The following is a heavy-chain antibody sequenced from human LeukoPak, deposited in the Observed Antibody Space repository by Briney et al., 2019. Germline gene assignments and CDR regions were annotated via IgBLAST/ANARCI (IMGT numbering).Heavy chain of an antibody. J-gene: IGHJ4*02. CDR2: INSDGSST. CDR3: VRDGSSWGNFDY. CDR1: GFTFSSYW. Sequence: PGGSLRLSCAASGFTFSSYWMHWVRQAPGKGLVWVSRINSDGSSTSYADSVKGRFTISRDNAKNSLYLQMNSLRTEDTAVYYCVRDGSSWGNFDYWGQGTLVSVSS. D-gene: IGHD7-27*01. V-gene: IGHV3-74*01.